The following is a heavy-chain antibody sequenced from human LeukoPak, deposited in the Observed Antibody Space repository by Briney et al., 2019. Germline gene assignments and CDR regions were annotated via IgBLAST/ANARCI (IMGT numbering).Heavy chain of an antibody. CDR2: ISGSGGST. J-gene: IGHJ6*02. D-gene: IGHD2-2*01. V-gene: IGHV3-23*01. CDR1: GFTFSSYA. CDR3: AKDRVPAAISAPHGMDV. Sequence: PGRSLRLSCAASGFTFSSYAMSWVRQAPGKGLEWVSAISGSGGSTYYADSVKGRFTISRDNSKNTLYLQMNSLRAEDTAVYYCAKDRVPAAISAPHGMDVWGQGTTVTVSS.